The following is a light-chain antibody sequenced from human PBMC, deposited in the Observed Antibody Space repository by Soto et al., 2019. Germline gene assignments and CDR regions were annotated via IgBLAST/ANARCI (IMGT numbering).Light chain of an antibody. CDR1: QSISSW. V-gene: IGKV1-5*01. Sequence: DIQMTQSPSTLSASVGDRVTITCRASQSISSWLAWYQQKPGKAPKLLIYDASSLESGVQSRFSGSGSGTEFTITISSLQTDDFATYYCQQYNSYSYTLGQGTKLKIK. CDR2: DAS. J-gene: IGKJ2*01. CDR3: QQYNSYSYT.